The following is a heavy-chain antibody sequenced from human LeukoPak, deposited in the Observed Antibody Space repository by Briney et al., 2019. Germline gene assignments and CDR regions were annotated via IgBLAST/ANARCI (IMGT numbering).Heavy chain of an antibody. J-gene: IGHJ4*02. D-gene: IGHD6-13*01. CDR1: GGSISSSSYY. CDR3: ARASRLTIDY. Sequence: SSETLSLTCTVSGGSISSSSYYWGWIRQPPGKGLEWIGSIYYSGSTYYNPSLKSRVTISVDTAKNQFSLKLSSVTAADTAVYYCARASRLTIDYWGQGTLVTVSS. V-gene: IGHV4-39*07. CDR2: IYYSGST.